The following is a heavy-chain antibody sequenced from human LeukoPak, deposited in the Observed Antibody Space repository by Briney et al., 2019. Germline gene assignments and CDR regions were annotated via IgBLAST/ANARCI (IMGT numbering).Heavy chain of an antibody. CDR3: ARTPSSGWSRAYYYYMDV. V-gene: IGHV4-59*01. Sequence: PSETLSLTCTVSGGSISSYYWSWIRQPPGKGLEWIGYIYYSGSTNYNPSLKSRVTISVDTSKNQFSLKLSSVTAADTAVYYCARTPSSGWSRAYYYYMDVWGKGTTVTVSS. CDR1: GGSISSYY. CDR2: IYYSGST. J-gene: IGHJ6*03. D-gene: IGHD6-19*01.